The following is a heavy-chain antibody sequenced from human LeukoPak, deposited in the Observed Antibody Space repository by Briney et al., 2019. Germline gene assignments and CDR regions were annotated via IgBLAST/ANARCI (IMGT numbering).Heavy chain of an antibody. D-gene: IGHD5-12*01. V-gene: IGHV3-21*01. J-gene: IGHJ5*02. CDR2: ISSSSNYI. CDR1: GFTFSSYS. CDR3: ARDRTATCGYQEFQA. Sequence: PGGSLRLSCAASGFTFSSYSMNWLRQAPGKGLEWVSSISSSSNYIFYADSVKGRFTISRDNAKNSLYLQMNSLRAEDTAVYYCARDRTATCGYQEFQAWGQGTLVTVSS.